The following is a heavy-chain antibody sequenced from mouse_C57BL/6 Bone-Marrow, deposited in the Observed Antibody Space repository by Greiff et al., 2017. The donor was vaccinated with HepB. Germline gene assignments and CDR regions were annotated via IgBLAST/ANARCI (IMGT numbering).Heavy chain of an antibody. V-gene: IGHV1-54*01. CDR2: INPGSGGT. J-gene: IGHJ2*01. CDR3: ARDSSGYWYYFDY. D-gene: IGHD3-2*02. Sequence: QVQLQQSGAELVRPGTSVKVSCKASGYAFTNYLIEWVKQRPGQGLEWIGVINPGSGGTNYNEKFKGKATLTADQSSSTAYMQLSSLTSEDSAVYFCARDSSGYWYYFDYWGQGTTLTVSS. CDR1: GYAFTNYL.